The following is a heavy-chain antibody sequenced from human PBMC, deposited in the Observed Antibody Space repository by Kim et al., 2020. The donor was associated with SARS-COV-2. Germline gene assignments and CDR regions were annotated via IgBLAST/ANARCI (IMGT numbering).Heavy chain of an antibody. CDR2: IYYSGST. V-gene: IGHV4-59*01. CDR1: GGSISSYY. J-gene: IGHJ4*02. CDR3: ARGHSSSWYWFDY. D-gene: IGHD6-13*01. Sequence: SETLSLTCTVSGGSISSYYWSWIRQPPGKGLEWIGYIYYSGSTNYIPSLKSRVTISVDTSKIQFSLKLSSVTAADTAVYYCARGHSSSWYWFDYWGQGTLVTVSS.